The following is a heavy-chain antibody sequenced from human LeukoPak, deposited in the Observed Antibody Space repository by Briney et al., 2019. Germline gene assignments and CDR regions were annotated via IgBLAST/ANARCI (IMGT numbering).Heavy chain of an antibody. CDR3: AREGGSYENWFDP. D-gene: IGHD1-26*01. CDR1: GFTVSSNY. Sequence: GGSLRLSCAASGFTVSSNYMSWVRQAPGKGLEWVSVIYSGGSTYYADSVKGRFTISRDNSKNTLYLQMNSLRAEDTAVYYCAREGGSYENWFDPWGQGTLVTVSS. J-gene: IGHJ5*02. CDR2: IYSGGST. V-gene: IGHV3-66*02.